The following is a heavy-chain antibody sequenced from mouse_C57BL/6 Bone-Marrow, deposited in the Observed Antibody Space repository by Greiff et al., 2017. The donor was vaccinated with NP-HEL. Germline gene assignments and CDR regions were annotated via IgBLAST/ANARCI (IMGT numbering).Heavy chain of an antibody. CDR1: GYTFTDYN. CDR2: INPNNGGT. V-gene: IGHV1-18*01. D-gene: IGHD1-1*01. Sequence: EVKLMESGPELVKPGASVKIPCKASGYTFTDYNMDWVKQSHGKSLEWIGDINPNNGGTIYNQKFKGKATLTVDKSSSTAYMELRSLTSEDTAVYYCARFSSITTVVYWYFDVWGTGTTVTVSS. CDR3: ARFSSITTVVYWYFDV. J-gene: IGHJ1*03.